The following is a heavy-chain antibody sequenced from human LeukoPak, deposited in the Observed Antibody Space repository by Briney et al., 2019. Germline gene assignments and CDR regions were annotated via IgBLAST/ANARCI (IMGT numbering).Heavy chain of an antibody. CDR1: GFTFSSYG. J-gene: IGHJ4*02. D-gene: IGHD2-15*01. CDR3: ARQRRYCSGDNCYQRTFDY. V-gene: IGHV3-30*03. CDR2: ISYDGSNK. Sequence: GGSLRLSCAASGFTFSSYGMHWVRQAPGKGLEWVAVISYDGSNKYYADSVKGRFTISRDNSKNTLYLQMNSLRAEDTAVYYCARQRRYCSGDNCYQRTFDYWGQGTLVTVSS.